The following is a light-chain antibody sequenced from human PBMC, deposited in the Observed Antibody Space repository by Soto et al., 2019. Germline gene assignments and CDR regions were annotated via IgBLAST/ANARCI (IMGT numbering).Light chain of an antibody. CDR3: ASYTATHTRV. Sequence: QSVLTQPASVSWSPGQSITISCTGSSSDVGGYDFVSWYQHHPGQAPKLIIYDVNNRPSGLSDRFSGSKSGNTASLTISGLQTEDEADYYCASYTATHTRVFGTGTKVNVL. CDR2: DVN. J-gene: IGLJ1*01. CDR1: SSDVGGYDF. V-gene: IGLV2-14*01.